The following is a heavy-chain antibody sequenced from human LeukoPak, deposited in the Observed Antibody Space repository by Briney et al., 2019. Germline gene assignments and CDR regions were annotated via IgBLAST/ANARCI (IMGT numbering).Heavy chain of an antibody. J-gene: IGHJ4*02. CDR2: ISGSGGST. V-gene: IGHV3-23*01. CDR1: GFTFSSYA. D-gene: IGHD2-15*01. CDR3: ALAGTADCSGGSCYIDY. Sequence: GGSLRLSCAASGFTFSSYAMGWVRQAPGKGLEWVSAISGSGGSTYYADSVKGRFTISRDNSKNTLYLQMNSLRAEDTAVYYCALAGTADCSGGSCYIDYWGQGTLVTVSS.